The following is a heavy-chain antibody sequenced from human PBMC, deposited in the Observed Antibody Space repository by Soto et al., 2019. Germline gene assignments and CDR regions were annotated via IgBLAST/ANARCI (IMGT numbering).Heavy chain of an antibody. CDR1: GFTLSGSA. CDR3: TRLWQLVLGDYYYYYGMDV. Sequence: GESLKISCAASGFTLSGSAMHWVRQASGKGLEWVGRIRSKANSYATAYAASVKCRFTISRDDSKNTAYLQMNSLKTEDTAAYYCTRLWQLVLGDYYYYYGMDVWGQGTTVTVSS. J-gene: IGHJ6*02. CDR2: IRSKANSYAT. V-gene: IGHV3-73*01. D-gene: IGHD6-6*01.